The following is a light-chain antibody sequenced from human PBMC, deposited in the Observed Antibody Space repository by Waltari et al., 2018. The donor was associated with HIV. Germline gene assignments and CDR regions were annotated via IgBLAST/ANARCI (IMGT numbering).Light chain of an antibody. V-gene: IGLV2-14*03. Sequence: HSALTQPASVSGSPGQSITISCTGTSSDVGGYNYVSWYQHHPGKAPKLMIDDVSNRPSGVSNRCAGSKSGNTASLTISGLQAEYEADYYCSSYTSSSTPYVFGTGTKVTVL. CDR2: DVS. CDR1: SSDVGGYNY. J-gene: IGLJ1*01. CDR3: SSYTSSSTPYV.